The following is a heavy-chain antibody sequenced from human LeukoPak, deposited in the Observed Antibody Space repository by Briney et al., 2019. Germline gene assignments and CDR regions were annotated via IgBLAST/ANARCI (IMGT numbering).Heavy chain of an antibody. CDR3: AGNSASSSGNEPS. D-gene: IGHD4-23*01. V-gene: IGHV4-59*08. CDR2: IHYSGST. CDR1: GASVSSYY. Sequence: KSSETLSLTCTVSGASVSSYYWNWIRQPPGKGLEWIAYIHYSGSTNYNPSLRSRVAMSVDTSKNQFSLRLRSVTATDTAVYYCAGNSASSSGNEPSWGQGTLVTVSS. J-gene: IGHJ5*02.